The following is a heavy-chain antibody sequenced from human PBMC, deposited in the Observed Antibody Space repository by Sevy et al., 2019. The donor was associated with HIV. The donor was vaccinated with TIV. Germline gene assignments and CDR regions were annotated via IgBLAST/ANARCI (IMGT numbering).Heavy chain of an antibody. CDR1: GFTFSSNA. D-gene: IGHD3-22*01. Sequence: GGSLRLSCAASGFTFSSNAMSWVRQAPGKGLEWVSAISSSGGRTYYADSVKGRFTISRDNSKNTLYLEMNSLRAEDMAVYYCAKDPRGILYDSSAYYYPDWGQGTLVSVSS. V-gene: IGHV3-23*01. CDR3: AKDPRGILYDSSAYYYPD. J-gene: IGHJ4*02. CDR2: ISSSGGRT.